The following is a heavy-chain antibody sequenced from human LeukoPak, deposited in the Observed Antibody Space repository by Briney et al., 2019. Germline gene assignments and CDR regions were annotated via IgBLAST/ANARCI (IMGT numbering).Heavy chain of an antibody. CDR1: GGSTSSSDYY. D-gene: IGHD7-27*01. CDR3: ARSTGDDAFDI. CDR2: IYYSGGT. V-gene: IGHV4-39*07. Sequence: PSETLSLTCTVSGGSTSSSDYYWGWIRQPPGKDLEWIGSIYYSGGTYYNPSLESRVAISADMSKNQISLKLSSVTAADTALYYCARSTGDDAFDIWGQGTMVTVSS. J-gene: IGHJ3*02.